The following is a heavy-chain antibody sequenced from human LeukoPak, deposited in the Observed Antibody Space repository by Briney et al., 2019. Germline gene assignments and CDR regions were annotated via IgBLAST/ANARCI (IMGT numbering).Heavy chain of an antibody. J-gene: IGHJ4*02. CDR1: GGSVSSGSYY. D-gene: IGHD2-2*01. Sequence: SETLSLTCTVSGGSVSSGSYYWSWIRQPPGKGLEWIGYIYYSGSTNYNPSLKSRVTISVDTSKNQFSLKLSSVTAADTAVYYCARGIVPPAPDYWGQGTLVTVSS. V-gene: IGHV4-61*01. CDR2: IYYSGST. CDR3: ARGIVPPAPDY.